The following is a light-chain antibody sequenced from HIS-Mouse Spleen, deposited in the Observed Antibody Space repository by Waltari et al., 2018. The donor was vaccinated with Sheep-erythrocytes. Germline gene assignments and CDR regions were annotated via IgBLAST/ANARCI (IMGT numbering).Light chain of an antibody. CDR2: EVS. CDR1: RSHVGGYDS. V-gene: IGLV2-8*01. J-gene: IGLJ3*02. CDR3: SSYAGSNNWV. Sequence: QSALTQPPSAPGSPGQSVPLSCTGTRSHVGGYDSVPRYQQHPGKAPKLMIYEVSKRPSGVPDRFSGSKSGNTASLTVSGLQAEDEADYYCSSYAGSNNWVFGGGTKLTVL.